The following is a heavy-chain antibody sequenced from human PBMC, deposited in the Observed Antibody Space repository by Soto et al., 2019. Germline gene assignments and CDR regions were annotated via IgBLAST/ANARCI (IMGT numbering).Heavy chain of an antibody. J-gene: IGHJ3*02. V-gene: IGHV4-34*01. CDR2: INHSGST. Sequence: PSETLSLTCAVYGGSFSGYYWSWIRQPPGKGLEWIGEINHSGSTNYNPPLKSRVTISVDTSKNQFSLKLSSVTAADTAVYYCARDGGGYAFDIWGQGTMVTVSS. CDR3: ARDGGGYAFDI. CDR1: GGSFSGYY. D-gene: IGHD3-10*01.